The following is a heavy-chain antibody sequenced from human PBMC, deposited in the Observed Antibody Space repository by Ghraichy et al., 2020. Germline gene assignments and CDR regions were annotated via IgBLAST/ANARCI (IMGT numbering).Heavy chain of an antibody. CDR1: GGSISSSSYY. CDR3: ASRSRYYYDYYYMDV. J-gene: IGHJ6*03. CDR2: IYYSGST. V-gene: IGHV4-39*01. Sequence: SQTLSLTCTVSGGSISSSSYYWGWIRQPPGKGLEWIGSIYYSGSTYYNPSLKSRVTISVDTSKNQFSLKLSSVTAADTAVYYCASRSRYYYDYYYMDVWGKGTTVTVSS.